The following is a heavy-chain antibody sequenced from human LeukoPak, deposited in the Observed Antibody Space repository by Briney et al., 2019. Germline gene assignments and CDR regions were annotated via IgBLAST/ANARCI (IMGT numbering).Heavy chain of an antibody. CDR1: GYTSLSQV. J-gene: IGHJ4*02. CDR3: ARGVGAATNYFDY. CDR2: MTPTSGNT. V-gene: IGHV1-8*03. Sequence: EAYPKVSSKHSGYTSLSQVICWVRQAPGQGLEWMGWMTPTSGNTGYAQTFQGRVTFTRNTSLSPAYMQLSSLRSEDTAVYYCARGVGAATNYFDYWGQGTLVTVSS. D-gene: IGHD1-26*01.